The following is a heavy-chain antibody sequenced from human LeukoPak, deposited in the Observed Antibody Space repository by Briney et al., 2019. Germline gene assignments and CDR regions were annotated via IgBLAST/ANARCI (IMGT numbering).Heavy chain of an antibody. CDR2: IYYSGST. J-gene: IGHJ4*02. Sequence: SETLSLTCTVSGGSISSYYWSWIRQPPGKGLEWIGYIYYSGSTNYNPSLKSRVTISVDTSKNQFSLKLSSVTAADTAVYYCARASTYDSSGYVPGYFDYWGQGTLVTVSS. CDR1: GGSISSYY. D-gene: IGHD3-22*01. V-gene: IGHV4-59*12. CDR3: ARASTYDSSGYVPGYFDY.